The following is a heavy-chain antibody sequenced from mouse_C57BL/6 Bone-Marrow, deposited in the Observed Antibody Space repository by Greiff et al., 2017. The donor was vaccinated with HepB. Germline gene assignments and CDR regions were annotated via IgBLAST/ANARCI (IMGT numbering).Heavy chain of an antibody. Sequence: QVQLQQSGAELVRPGASVTLSCKASGYTFTDYEMHWVKQTPVHGLEWIGAIDPETGGTAYNQKFKGKAILTADKSSSTAYMELRSLTSEDSAVYYCTSQRGYYVSFDYWGQGTTLTASS. CDR2: IDPETGGT. CDR3: TSQRGYYVSFDY. V-gene: IGHV1-15*01. CDR1: GYTFTDYE. J-gene: IGHJ2*01. D-gene: IGHD2-3*01.